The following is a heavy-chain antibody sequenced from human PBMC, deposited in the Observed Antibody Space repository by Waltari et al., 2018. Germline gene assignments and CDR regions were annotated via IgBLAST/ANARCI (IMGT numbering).Heavy chain of an antibody. Sequence: QVQLVESGGGLVKPGGSLRLSCAASGFTFSDYYMSWIRQAPGKGLEWGSYSSSSGSTIYYADSVNGPFTISRDNAKNSLYLQLNSLRAEDTAVYDCAREGSPQQLVRGYYFDYWGQGTLVTVSS. J-gene: IGHJ4*02. D-gene: IGHD6-13*01. V-gene: IGHV3-11*04. CDR1: GFTFSDYY. CDR2: SSSSGSTI. CDR3: AREGSPQQLVRGYYFDY.